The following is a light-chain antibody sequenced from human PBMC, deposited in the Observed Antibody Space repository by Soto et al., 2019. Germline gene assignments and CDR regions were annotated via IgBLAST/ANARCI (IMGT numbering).Light chain of an antibody. CDR2: DAS. Sequence: EIVMTQSPATLSLSPGERATLSCRASQSVASKLAWHQQKPGQAPRLLIYDASTRPTGTPARLIGSGSGTEFTLTITSLQSEDFAVYYCQQYNNWPPITFGQGTRLEIK. J-gene: IGKJ5*01. CDR3: QQYNNWPPIT. V-gene: IGKV3-15*01. CDR1: QSVASK.